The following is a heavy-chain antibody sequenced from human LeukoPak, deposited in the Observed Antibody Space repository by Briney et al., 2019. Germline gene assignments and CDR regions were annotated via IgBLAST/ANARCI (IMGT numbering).Heavy chain of an antibody. CDR2: ITSGGSMT. V-gene: IGHV3-11*04. CDR3: ARYYCTSNSCHPMYYFDS. J-gene: IGHJ4*02. CDR1: GFIFSEYY. D-gene: IGHD2-2*01. Sequence: PGGSLRLSCEASGFIFSEYYMSWIRQAPGKGLEWVSQITSGGSMTYYRESVKGRFTISRDNAEKSLYLQMNGLRVEDTAVYYCARYYCTSNSCHPMYYFDSWGQGTLVTVSS.